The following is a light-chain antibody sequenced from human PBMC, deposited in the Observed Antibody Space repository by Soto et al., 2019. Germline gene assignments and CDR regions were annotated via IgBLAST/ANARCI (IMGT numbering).Light chain of an antibody. CDR2: GAS. Sequence: EIVLPQSPATLSLSPGERATLSCRASQSVGSYLAWYQHKPGQAPRLLIYGASNRATDIPGRFSGRGSGTDFTLTISSLEFGDSAFKYCQQRDKWPRTFGQGTKLEIK. CDR3: QQRDKWPRT. J-gene: IGKJ2*01. CDR1: QSVGSY. V-gene: IGKV3-11*01.